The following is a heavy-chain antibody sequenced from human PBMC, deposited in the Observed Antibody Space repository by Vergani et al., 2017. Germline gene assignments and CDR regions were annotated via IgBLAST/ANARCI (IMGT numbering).Heavy chain of an antibody. Sequence: EVQLEESGGGLVLPGRSLRLSCVASGFTSAGYAMHWVRQAPGKGLEWVSGISWNSNSIGYADTVKGRFTISRENAKNSVNLQMNSLRAEVTALYYCANDLGTSAGGGWFDTWGQATLVTVSS. CDR3: ANDLGTSAGGGWFDT. V-gene: IGHV3-9*02. D-gene: IGHD3-10*01. CDR1: GFTSAGYA. CDR2: ISWNSNSI. J-gene: IGHJ5*02.